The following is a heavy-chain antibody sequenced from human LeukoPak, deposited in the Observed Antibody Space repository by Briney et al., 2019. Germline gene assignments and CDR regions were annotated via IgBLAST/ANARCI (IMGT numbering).Heavy chain of an antibody. V-gene: IGHV3-48*01. Sequence: PGGSLRLSCAVSGFTFSRYSLNWVRQAPGKGLEWVSFSSNSRTTKYYADSVKGRFTISSDNAKNSLYLQMNSLRVEDTAVYYCARDRAYSYGTGAFDIWGQGTMVTVSS. CDR1: GFTFSRYS. CDR2: SSNSRTTK. CDR3: ARDRAYSYGTGAFDI. D-gene: IGHD5-18*01. J-gene: IGHJ3*02.